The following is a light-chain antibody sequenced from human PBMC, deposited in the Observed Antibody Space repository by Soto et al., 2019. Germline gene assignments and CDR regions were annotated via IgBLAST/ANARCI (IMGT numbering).Light chain of an antibody. CDR1: SSNIGSKT. CDR3: AACDNGLNAWV. Sequence: QSVLTQPPSASGTIGQRVTLSCSGSSSNIGSKTVNWYQQDPGTAPKLLIYNNDQKPSGVPDRFSGSKSGTSASLAISGLQSDDEADYYCAACDNGLNAWVFGGGTKVTVL. V-gene: IGLV1-44*01. CDR2: NND. J-gene: IGLJ3*02.